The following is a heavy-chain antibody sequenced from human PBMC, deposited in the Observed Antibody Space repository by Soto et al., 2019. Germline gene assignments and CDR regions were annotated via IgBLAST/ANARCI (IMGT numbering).Heavy chain of an antibody. Sequence: SETLSLTCTASSGSIGSGIWWSWLRQPPGKGLEWIGELYHTGNTNYNPSLKSRLTMSVDESKNQFSLSLSSVTAADTAVYYCAGAAHLSPFDFWGRGTLVTVSS. CDR2: LYHTGNT. CDR1: SGSIGSGIW. V-gene: IGHV4-4*02. D-gene: IGHD6-6*01. J-gene: IGHJ4*02. CDR3: AGAAHLSPFDF.